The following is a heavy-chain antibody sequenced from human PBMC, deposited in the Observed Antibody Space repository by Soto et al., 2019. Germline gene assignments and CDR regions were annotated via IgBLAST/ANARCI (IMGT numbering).Heavy chain of an antibody. CDR3: ARHALQYCGGDCYLLPYFDL. CDR1: GFTFSGSA. D-gene: IGHD2-21*02. J-gene: IGHJ2*01. V-gene: IGHV3-73*02. CDR2: IRSKANNYAT. Sequence: EVQLVESGGGLVQPGGSLKLSCAASGFTFSGSAIHWVRQASGKGLEWVGRIRSKANNYATVYAASVKGRFTISRDDSKNTAHLQMNSLKTEDTAVYYCARHALQYCGGDCYLLPYFDLWGRGTLVTVSS.